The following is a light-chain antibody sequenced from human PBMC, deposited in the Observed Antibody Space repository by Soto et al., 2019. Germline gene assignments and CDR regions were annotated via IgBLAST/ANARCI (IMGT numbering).Light chain of an antibody. CDR3: CSYAGSYTYV. CDR2: EVS. J-gene: IGLJ1*01. Sequence: QSVLTQPASVSGSPGQSIIISCTGTSSNVGSYNLVSWYQQHPGKAPKLMIYEVSKRPSGVSNRFSGSKSGNTASLTISGLQAEDEADYHCCSYAGSYTYVFGPGTKVTVL. CDR1: SSNVGSYNL. V-gene: IGLV2-23*02.